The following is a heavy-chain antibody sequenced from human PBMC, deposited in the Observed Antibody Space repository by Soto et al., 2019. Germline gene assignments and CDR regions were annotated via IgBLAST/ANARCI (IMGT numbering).Heavy chain of an antibody. V-gene: IGHV1-3*01. CDR1: GYAFTSYA. CDR3: ARDFTGSYLGLDY. CDR2: INAGNGNT. J-gene: IGHJ4*02. D-gene: IGHD1-26*01. Sequence: ASVKVSCKASGYAFTSYAMHWVRQAPGQRLEWMGWINAGNGNTKYSQKFQGRVTITRDTSASTAYMELSSLRSEDTAVYYCARDFTGSYLGLDYWGQGTLVTVSS.